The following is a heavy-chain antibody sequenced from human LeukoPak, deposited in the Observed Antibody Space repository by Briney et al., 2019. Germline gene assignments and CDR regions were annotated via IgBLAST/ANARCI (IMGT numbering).Heavy chain of an antibody. CDR3: AKDSNPNYDSSGFLDY. CDR1: GFTFDDYA. D-gene: IGHD3-22*01. CDR2: ISWNSGSI. Sequence: GGSLRLSCAASGFTFDDYAMHWVRQAPGKGLEWVSGISWNSGSIGYADSVKGRFTISRDNAKNSLYLQMNSLRAEDMALYYCAKDSNPNYDSSGFLDYWGQGTLVTVSS. V-gene: IGHV3-9*03. J-gene: IGHJ4*02.